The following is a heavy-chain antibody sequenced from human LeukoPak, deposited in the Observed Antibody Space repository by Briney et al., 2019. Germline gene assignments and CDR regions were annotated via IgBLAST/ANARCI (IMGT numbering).Heavy chain of an antibody. D-gene: IGHD2-15*01. Sequence: ASVKVSCKPSTSSLTSLHMHWVRQAPGQGLEWMGIINPRGGGTSYSQKFQGRVTMTRDTSTGTVYMALSSLRSEDTGVYYCARAPRSSAGDNFYCWGQGTLVTVSS. V-gene: IGHV1-46*01. CDR2: INPRGGGT. J-gene: IGHJ4*02. CDR1: TSSLTSLH. CDR3: ARAPRSSAGDNFYC.